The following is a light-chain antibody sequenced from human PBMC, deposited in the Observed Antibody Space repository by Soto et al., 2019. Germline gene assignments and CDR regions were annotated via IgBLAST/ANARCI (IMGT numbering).Light chain of an antibody. CDR3: AAWDDSLNAVV. V-gene: IGLV1-44*01. CDR1: SSNIGSNT. J-gene: IGLJ2*01. CDR2: SNN. Sequence: QSVLTQPPSASGTPGPRVTISCSGSSSNIGSNTVNWYQQLPGTAPKLLIYSNNQRPSGVPDRFSGSKSGTSASLAISGLQSEDEADYYCAAWDDSLNAVVFGGGTKVTVL.